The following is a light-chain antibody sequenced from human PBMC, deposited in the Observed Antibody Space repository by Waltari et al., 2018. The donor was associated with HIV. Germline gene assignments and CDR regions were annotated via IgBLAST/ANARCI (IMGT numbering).Light chain of an antibody. CDR3: GTWDSSLSAVL. CDR2: SSN. CDR1: SSNIGINT. V-gene: IGLV1-44*01. J-gene: IGLJ2*01. Sequence: QSVLTQPPSASGTPGQRVTISCSGSSSNIGINTVNWYQHLPGTAPKLLIYSSNQRPSGIPDRFSGSKSGTLATLGITGLQTGDEADYYCGTWDSSLSAVLFGGGTKLTVL.